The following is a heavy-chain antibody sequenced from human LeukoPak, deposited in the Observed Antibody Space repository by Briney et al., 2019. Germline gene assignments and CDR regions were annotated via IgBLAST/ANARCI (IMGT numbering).Heavy chain of an antibody. V-gene: IGHV4-59*08. CDR3: VGVAAAANDAFDI. D-gene: IGHD6-13*01. CDR1: GGSISSYY. J-gene: IGHJ3*02. CDR2: IYYSGST. Sequence: PSETLSLTCTVSGGSISSYYWSWIRQPPGKGLEWIGYIYYSGSTNYNPSLKSRVTISVDTSKNQFSLKLSSVTAADTAVYYCVGVAAAANDAFDIWGQGTMVTVSS.